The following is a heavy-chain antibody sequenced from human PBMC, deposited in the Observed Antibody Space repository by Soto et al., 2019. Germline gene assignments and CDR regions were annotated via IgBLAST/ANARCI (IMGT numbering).Heavy chain of an antibody. Sequence: LRLSCAASGFTFSIYAMTWVRQAPGKGLEWVSSMSRNGDNTYYADSVKGRFTISRDNSKNTLYLQMNSLRAEDTATYYCAKDESNSNPLYYFDFWGPGTLVTVSS. V-gene: IGHV3-23*01. CDR3: AKDESNSNPLYYFDF. CDR1: GFTFSIYA. D-gene: IGHD3-22*01. CDR2: MSRNGDNT. J-gene: IGHJ4*02.